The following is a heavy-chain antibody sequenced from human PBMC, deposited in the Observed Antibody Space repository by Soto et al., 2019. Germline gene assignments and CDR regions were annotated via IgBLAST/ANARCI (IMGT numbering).Heavy chain of an antibody. CDR1: GFTFSYNA. D-gene: IGHD3-3*01. Sequence: QVQLAESGGGVVQPGRSLRLSCAASGFTFSYNAMHWVRQAPGKGLEWVAVISYDGSNKYYADSVKGRFTISRDNSKNTLYLQMNSLRAEDTAVYYCARVNDFLGMDVWGQGTTVTVSS. J-gene: IGHJ6*02. V-gene: IGHV3-30-3*01. CDR3: ARVNDFLGMDV. CDR2: ISYDGSNK.